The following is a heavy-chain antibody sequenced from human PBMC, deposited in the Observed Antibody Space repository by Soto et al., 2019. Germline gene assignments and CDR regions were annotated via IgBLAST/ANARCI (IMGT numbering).Heavy chain of an antibody. Sequence: SETLSLTCTVSGGSITSGGYSWSWIRQSPGQGLEWIGYIYQSGSAFYNPSLKTRATILVDRSKNQFSLNLTSVTAADAAVYYCARAFYGVDLWGQGTPVTVSS. CDR1: GGSITSGGYS. J-gene: IGHJ6*02. V-gene: IGHV4-30-2*06. CDR3: ARAFYGVDL. CDR2: IYQSGSA.